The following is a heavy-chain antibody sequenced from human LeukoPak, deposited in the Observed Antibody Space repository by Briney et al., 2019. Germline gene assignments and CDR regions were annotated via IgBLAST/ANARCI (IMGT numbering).Heavy chain of an antibody. CDR1: GYTFTGYY. J-gene: IGHJ5*02. CDR3: ARGDCSVSGCHGGNWFDP. CDR2: INPNSGDT. D-gene: IGHD2-15*01. Sequence: GASVKVSCKASGYTFTGYYIHWVRQAPGQGLEWMGWINPNSGDTNYAQSFQGRVTMTRDTSSSTAHMELSRLRSDDTAVHYCARGDCSVSGCHGGNWFDPWGQGTLVTVSS. V-gene: IGHV1-2*02.